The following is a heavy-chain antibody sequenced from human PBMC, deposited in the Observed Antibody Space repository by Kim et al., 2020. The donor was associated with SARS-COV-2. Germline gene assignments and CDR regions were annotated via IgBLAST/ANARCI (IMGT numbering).Heavy chain of an antibody. Sequence: ASVKVSCKASGYTFTSYGISWVRQAPGQGLEWMGWISAYNGNTNYAQKLQGRVTMTTDTSTSTAYMELRSLRSDDTAVYYCARVGVRYFDWLVDYYGMDVWGQGTTVTVSS. D-gene: IGHD3-9*01. CDR3: ARVGVRYFDWLVDYYGMDV. J-gene: IGHJ6*02. CDR2: ISAYNGNT. V-gene: IGHV1-18*01. CDR1: GYTFTSYG.